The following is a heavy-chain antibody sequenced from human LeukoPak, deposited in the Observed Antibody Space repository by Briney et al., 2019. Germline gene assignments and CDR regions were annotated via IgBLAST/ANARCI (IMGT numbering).Heavy chain of an antibody. V-gene: IGHV4-30-4*08. CDR2: IYYTGGT. J-gene: IGHJ4*02. CDR3: ARDYGGYGRFDF. D-gene: IGHD5-12*01. Sequence: SETLSLTRTVSGGSISSANYYWNWIRQPPGKGLEWFGYIYYTGGTYYNPSLKSRVTISVDTSKNQFSLKLNSVTAADTAVYYCARDYGGYGRFDFWGQGTLVTVSS. CDR1: GGSISSANYY.